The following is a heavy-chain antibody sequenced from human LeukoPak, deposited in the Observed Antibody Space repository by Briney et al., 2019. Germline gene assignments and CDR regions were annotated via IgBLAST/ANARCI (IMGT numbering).Heavy chain of an antibody. CDR2: ISSSSDTT. Sequence: GGSLRLSCAASGFTFSSFSLNWVRQAPGKGPEWVSYISSSSDTTYFADSVKGRFTIARDNAKNYVFLQMKSLRADDTVVYYCTLGEWLQTFDYWGQGILVTVSS. D-gene: IGHD3-16*01. CDR3: TLGEWLQTFDY. CDR1: GFTFSSFS. V-gene: IGHV3-48*04. J-gene: IGHJ4*02.